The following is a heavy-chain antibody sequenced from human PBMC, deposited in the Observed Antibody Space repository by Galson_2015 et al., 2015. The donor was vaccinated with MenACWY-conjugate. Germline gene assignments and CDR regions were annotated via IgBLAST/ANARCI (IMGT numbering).Heavy chain of an antibody. Sequence: SLRLSCAASGFTFSSYVMSWVRQAPGKGLEWVSKTSGSGSDTYYADSVKGRFTISRDNSKTTLYLQMNSLRAEDTAIYYCAKGSGSCGDCCAFDYWGQGILVTASS. CDR3: AKGSGSCGDCCAFDY. CDR1: GFTFSSYV. D-gene: IGHD2-21*02. V-gene: IGHV3-23*01. J-gene: IGHJ4*02. CDR2: TSGSGSDT.